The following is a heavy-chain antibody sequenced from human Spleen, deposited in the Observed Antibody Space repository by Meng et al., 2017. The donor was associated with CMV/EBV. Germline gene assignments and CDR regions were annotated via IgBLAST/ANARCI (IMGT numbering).Heavy chain of an antibody. D-gene: IGHD3-3*01. CDR3: ARDQDYNDFWGGYYTTFDP. Sequence: FSSYWMHWVRQAPGKGLVWVSRINSDGSSTSSADSVKGRFTISRDNAKNTLYLQMNSLRAEDTAVYYCARDQDYNDFWGGYYTTFDPWGQGTLVTVSS. V-gene: IGHV3-74*01. CDR2: INSDGSST. CDR1: FSSYW. J-gene: IGHJ5*02.